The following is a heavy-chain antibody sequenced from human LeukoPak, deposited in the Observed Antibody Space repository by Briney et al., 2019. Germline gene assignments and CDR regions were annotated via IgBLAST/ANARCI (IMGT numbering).Heavy chain of an antibody. CDR2: INWNGAST. CDR3: AGGDRNGWYFDY. J-gene: IGHJ4*02. D-gene: IGHD6-19*01. V-gene: IGHV3-20*04. CDR1: GLRFDDHG. Sequence: GGSLRLSCEASGLRFDDHGMSWVSQAPGKGLEWVSGINWNGASTGYGDSVKGRFTISRGNAKNSLYLQMNSLRAEDTALYYCAGGDRNGWYFDYWGQGVLVTVSS.